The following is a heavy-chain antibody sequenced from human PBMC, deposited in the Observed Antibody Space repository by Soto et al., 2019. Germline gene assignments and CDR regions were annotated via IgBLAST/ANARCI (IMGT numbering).Heavy chain of an antibody. J-gene: IGHJ4*02. Sequence: QVQLVESGGGLVKPRGSLRLSCAASGFSLSYYYVSWIRQAPGEGLEWVSYISSSGTTTHYADSVKGRFTISKDNAKNSLYLQMNSLRAEDTAVYYCARVRGDSSGSYYFDYWGQGALVTVSS. CDR3: ARVRGDSSGSYYFDY. CDR2: ISSSGTTT. D-gene: IGHD3-22*01. V-gene: IGHV3-11*01. CDR1: GFSLSYYY.